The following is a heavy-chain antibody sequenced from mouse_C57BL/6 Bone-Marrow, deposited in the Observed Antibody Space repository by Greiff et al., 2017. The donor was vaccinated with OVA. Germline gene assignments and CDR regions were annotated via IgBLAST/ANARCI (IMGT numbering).Heavy chain of an antibody. D-gene: IGHD1-1*01. CDR2: IWSGGST. Sequence: VKLVESGPGLVQPSQSLSITCTVSGFSLTSYGVHWVRQSPGKGLEWLGVIWSGGSTDYNAAFISRLSISKDNSKSQVFFKMNSLQADDTAIYYCARKDYYGSSPWFAYWGQGTLVTVSA. CDR1: GFSLTSYG. CDR3: ARKDYYGSSPWFAY. J-gene: IGHJ3*01. V-gene: IGHV2-2*01.